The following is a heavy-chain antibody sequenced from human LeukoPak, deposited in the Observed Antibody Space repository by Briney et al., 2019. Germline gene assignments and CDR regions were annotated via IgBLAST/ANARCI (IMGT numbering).Heavy chain of an antibody. V-gene: IGHV1-18*01. CDR1: GYTFTSYG. CDR3: ARSGYCSSTNCYDNYYYYYGMDV. D-gene: IGHD2-2*01. J-gene: IGHJ6*02. CDR2: NSVYNGNT. Sequence: ASVKVSCKASGYTFTSYGINWVRQAPGQGLEWMGWNSVYNGNTNYAQKLQGRVTMTTDTSTSTAYMELRSLRSDDTAVYYCARSGYCSSTNCYDNYYYYYGMDVWGQGTTVTVSS.